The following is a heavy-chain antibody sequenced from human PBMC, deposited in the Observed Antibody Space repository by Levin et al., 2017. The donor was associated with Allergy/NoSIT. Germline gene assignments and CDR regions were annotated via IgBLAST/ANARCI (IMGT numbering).Heavy chain of an antibody. J-gene: IGHJ6*02. CDR1: GFTFSSYA. D-gene: IGHD3-3*01. Sequence: GESLKISCAASGFTFSSYAMHWVRQAPGKGLEWVAVISYDGSNKYYADSVKGRFTISRDNSKNTLYLQMNSLRAEDTAVYYCARARYYDFWSGYYTGFARENTNTYYYDYGMDVWGQGTTVTVSS. CDR2: ISYDGSNK. CDR3: ARARYYDFWSGYYTGFARENTNTYYYDYGMDV. V-gene: IGHV3-30-3*01.